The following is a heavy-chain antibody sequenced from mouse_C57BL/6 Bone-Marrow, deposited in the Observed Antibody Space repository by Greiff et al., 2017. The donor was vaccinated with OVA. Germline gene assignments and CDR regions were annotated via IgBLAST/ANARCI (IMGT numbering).Heavy chain of an antibody. CDR1: GYTFTSYW. CDR3: ARLGLPFDY. J-gene: IGHJ2*01. CDR2: IVPSDSYT. V-gene: IGHV1-69*01. Sequence: QVQLQQSGAELVMPGASVKLSCKASGYTFTSYWMHWVKQRPGQGLEWIGEIVPSDSYTNYNQKFKGKSTLTVDKSSSTAYMQLSSLTSEDSAVYYCARLGLPFDYWGQGTTLTVSS.